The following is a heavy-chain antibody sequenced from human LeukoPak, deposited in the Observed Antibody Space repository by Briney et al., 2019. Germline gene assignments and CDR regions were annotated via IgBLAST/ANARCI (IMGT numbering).Heavy chain of an antibody. CDR3: AGRGSGYYYGMNL. D-gene: IGHD3-10*01. Sequence: GGSLRLSCAPSGFTVSGTYMSWVRRAPGKGLEWVSIISGGGDTFYAGSVKGRFTISRDTSKNTLYLQMNDLRAEDTAVYYCAGRGSGYYYGMNLWGQGTTVTVSS. J-gene: IGHJ6*02. V-gene: IGHV3-66*01. CDR1: GFTVSGTY. CDR2: ISGGGDT.